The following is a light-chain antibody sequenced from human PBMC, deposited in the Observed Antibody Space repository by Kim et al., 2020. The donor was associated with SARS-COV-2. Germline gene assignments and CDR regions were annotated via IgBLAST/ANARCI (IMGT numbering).Light chain of an antibody. CDR1: NSNIDNGY. V-gene: IGLV1-51*01. J-gene: IGLJ3*02. CDR2: DDT. CDR3: ASWDTSLTTWV. Sequence: QSVLTQPPSVSAAPGQKVTVSCSGTNSNIDNGYVSWYQQVPGTAPKLLISDDTKRPSGIPDRFAGSRSGTSAALAITGLQTGDEADYYCASWDTSLTTWVFGGGTQLTVL.